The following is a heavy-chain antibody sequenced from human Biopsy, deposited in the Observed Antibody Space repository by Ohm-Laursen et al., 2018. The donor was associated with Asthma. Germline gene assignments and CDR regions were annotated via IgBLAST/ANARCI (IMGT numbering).Heavy chain of an antibody. CDR1: GFNFHNYG. CDR3: AKDRVAGRSYYFDY. J-gene: IGHJ4*02. CDR2: ILFDGRKI. V-gene: IGHV3-30*18. D-gene: IGHD6-13*01. Sequence: SLRLSCAASGFNFHNYGMNWVRRAPGKGLEWVAQILFDGRKINYPDSVKGRFTISRDNSKNMVYLQINSLRPEDTAVYYCAKDRVAGRSYYFDYWGQGSLVSVSS.